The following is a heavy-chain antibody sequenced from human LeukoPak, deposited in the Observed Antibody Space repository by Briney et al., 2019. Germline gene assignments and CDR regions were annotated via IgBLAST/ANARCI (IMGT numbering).Heavy chain of an antibody. Sequence: GGSLRLPCAASGFTFSDYYMSWIRQAPGKGLEWVSYISSSSRYTNYADSVKGRFTISRDNAKNSLYLQMNSLRAEDTAVYYCARAQDYDNSGFVDGFDIWGQGTMVTVSS. D-gene: IGHD3-22*01. CDR3: ARAQDYDNSGFVDGFDI. V-gene: IGHV3-11*05. CDR2: ISSSSRYT. J-gene: IGHJ3*02. CDR1: GFTFSDYY.